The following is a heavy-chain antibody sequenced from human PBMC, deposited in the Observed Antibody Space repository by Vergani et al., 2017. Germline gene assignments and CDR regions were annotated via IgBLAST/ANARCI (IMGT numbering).Heavy chain of an antibody. CDR2: IKQDGSEK. V-gene: IGHV3-7*01. D-gene: IGHD6-6*01. J-gene: IGHJ5*02. CDR1: GFTFSSYW. CDR3: AREKYSSSYYLPNWFDP. Sequence: EVQLVESGGGLVQPGGSLRLSCAASGFTFSSYWMSWVRQAPGKGLEWVANIKQDGSEKYYVDSVKGRFTISRDNAKNSLYLQMNSLRAEDTAVYYCAREKYSSSYYLPNWFDPWGQGTLVTVSS.